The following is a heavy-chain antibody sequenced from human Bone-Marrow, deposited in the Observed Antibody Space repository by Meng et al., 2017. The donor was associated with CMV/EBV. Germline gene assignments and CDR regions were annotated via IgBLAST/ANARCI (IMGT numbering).Heavy chain of an antibody. Sequence: CAGSCDSINNRYWWRWVRQPPGKGLKWSGEIYQSGRTNYNPSLKSRVTISVDKSKNQFSLKLSSVTAADTAVYYCARNHGKTDFDYWGQGTLVTVSS. J-gene: IGHJ4*02. CDR1: CDSINNRYW. D-gene: IGHD1-14*01. CDR3: ARNHGKTDFDY. V-gene: IGHV4-4*02. CDR2: IYQSGRT.